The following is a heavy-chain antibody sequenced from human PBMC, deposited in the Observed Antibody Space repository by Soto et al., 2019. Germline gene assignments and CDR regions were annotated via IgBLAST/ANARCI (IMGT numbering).Heavy chain of an antibody. V-gene: IGHV1-69*13. D-gene: IGHD2-15*01. CDR1: GGTFSSYA. J-gene: IGHJ4*02. CDR3: ARDGYCSGGSCYSYYFDY. Sequence: ASVKVSCKASGGTFSSYAISWVRQAPGQGLEWMGGIIPIFGTANYAQKFQGRVTITADESTSTAYMELSSLRSEDTAVYYCARDGYCSGGSCYSYYFDYWGQGTLVTVSS. CDR2: IIPIFGTA.